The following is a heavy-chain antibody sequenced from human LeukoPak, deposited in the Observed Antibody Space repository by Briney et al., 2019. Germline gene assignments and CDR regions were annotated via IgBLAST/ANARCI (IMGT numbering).Heavy chain of an antibody. V-gene: IGHV3-20*03. CDR1: GFTFDDYG. Sequence: GGSLRLSYAASGFTFDDYGMSWVRQAPGKGLEWVSGINWNGGSTGYADSVKGRFTISRDNAKNSLYLQMNSLRAEDTALYYCARDSARHYDFWSGPFDYWGQGTLVTVSS. CDR2: INWNGGST. J-gene: IGHJ4*02. CDR3: ARDSARHYDFWSGPFDY. D-gene: IGHD3-3*01.